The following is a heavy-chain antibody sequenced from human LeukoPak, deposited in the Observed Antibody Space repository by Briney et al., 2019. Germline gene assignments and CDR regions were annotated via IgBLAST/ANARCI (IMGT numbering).Heavy chain of an antibody. CDR2: ISSSSSNYI. V-gene: IGHV3-21*01. Sequence: GGSLRLSCAASGFTFSSYSMNWVRQAPGKGLEWVSSISSSSSNYIYYADSVKGRFTISRDNAKNSLYLQMNSLRAEDTAVYYCARDWCSGGSCYFPIDYWGQGTLVTVSS. D-gene: IGHD2-15*01. CDR3: ARDWCSGGSCYFPIDY. CDR1: GFTFSSYS. J-gene: IGHJ4*02.